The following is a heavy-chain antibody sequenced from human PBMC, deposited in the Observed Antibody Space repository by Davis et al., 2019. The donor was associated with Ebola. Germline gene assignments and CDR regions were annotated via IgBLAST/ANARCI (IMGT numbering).Heavy chain of an antibody. CDR2: ISGSGRTA. V-gene: IGHV3-23*01. D-gene: IGHD1-26*01. CDR1: GFTFLDYG. Sequence: PGGSLRLSCAASGFTFLDYGMSWVRQAPGRGLEWVSTISGSGRTATYADSVRGRFTISRDRGSATVYLEMNSLRVEDTGVYYCAKARAMGATTYFDHWGQGSLVSVSP. CDR3: AKARAMGATTYFDH. J-gene: IGHJ4*02.